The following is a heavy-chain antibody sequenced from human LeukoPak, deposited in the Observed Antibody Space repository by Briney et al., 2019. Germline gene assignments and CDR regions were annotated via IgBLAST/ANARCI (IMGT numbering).Heavy chain of an antibody. CDR3: ARGTAVTALSGF. J-gene: IGHJ4*02. D-gene: IGHD4-17*01. Sequence: GGSLRLSCAASGFTFSSYTMHWVRQAPGKGLEGVAAISDDATYTYYSVSVKGRFAISRDNSKKTLFLQMNNPTTDDTAVYYCARGTAVTALSGFWGQGTLVTVSS. V-gene: IGHV3-30*09. CDR2: ISDDATYT. CDR1: GFTFSSYT.